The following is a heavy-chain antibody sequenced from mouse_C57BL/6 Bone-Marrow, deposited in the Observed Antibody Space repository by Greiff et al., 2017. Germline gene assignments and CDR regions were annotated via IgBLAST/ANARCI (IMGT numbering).Heavy chain of an antibody. CDR2: IHPSDSDT. J-gene: IGHJ2*01. CDR1: GYTFTSYW. Sequence: QVQLKQPGAELVKPGASVKVSCTASGYTFTSYWMHWVKQRPGQGLEWIGRIHPSDSDTNYNQKFKGKATLTVDKSSSTAYMQLSSLTSEDSAVYYSAIHYYGSSLFDYWGQGTTLTVSA. CDR3: AIHYYGSSLFDY. D-gene: IGHD1-1*01. V-gene: IGHV1-74*01.